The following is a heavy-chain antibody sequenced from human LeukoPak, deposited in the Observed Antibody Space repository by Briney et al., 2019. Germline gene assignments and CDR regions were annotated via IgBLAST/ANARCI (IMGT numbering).Heavy chain of an antibody. CDR3: AKLRTGGLRGGSFDY. CDR2: ISGSGRST. Sequence: PGGSLRLSCAASGFTFSTYGMSWVRQAPGKGLEWVSGISGSGRSTYYADSVKGRFTVSRDNSKDTLYLRMSSLRAEDMAVYYCAKLRTGGLRGGSFDYWGQGTLVTVSS. D-gene: IGHD3-16*01. J-gene: IGHJ4*02. V-gene: IGHV3-23*01. CDR1: GFTFSTYG.